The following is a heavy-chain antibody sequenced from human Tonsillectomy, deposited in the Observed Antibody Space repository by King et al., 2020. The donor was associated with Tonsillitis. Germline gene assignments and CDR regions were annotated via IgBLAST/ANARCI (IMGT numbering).Heavy chain of an antibody. V-gene: IGHV4-39*01. D-gene: IGHD6-19*01. CDR1: GGPISSRPFY. CDR2: VYYSGTT. Sequence: QLQESGPGLVKPSETLSLTCTVSGGPISSRPFYGGWIRQSPGKGLEWIGSVYYSGTTYYNLSLRSRVTISVNMAKNQFSLRLTSVTAADTAVYFCAKPSIAVAGRGWFDPWGQRILVTVSS. J-gene: IGHJ5*02. CDR3: AKPSIAVAGRGWFDP.